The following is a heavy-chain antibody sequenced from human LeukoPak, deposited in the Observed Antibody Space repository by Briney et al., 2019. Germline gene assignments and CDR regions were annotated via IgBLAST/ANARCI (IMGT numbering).Heavy chain of an antibody. CDR1: GGSISSGDYY. V-gene: IGHV4-30-4*01. CDR2: IYYSGST. D-gene: IGHD3-22*01. CDR3: ARGSNYYDSRGYSYYFDY. Sequence: SETLSLTCTVAGGSISSGDYYWSCIRQPPGKGLEWIGYIYYSGSTYYNPSLKSRVTISVDTSKNQFSLKLSSVTAADTAVYYCARGSNYYDSRGYSYYFDYWGQGTLVTVSS. J-gene: IGHJ4*02.